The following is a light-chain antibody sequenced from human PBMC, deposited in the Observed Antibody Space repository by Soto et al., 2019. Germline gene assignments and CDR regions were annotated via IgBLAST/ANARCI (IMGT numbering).Light chain of an antibody. CDR1: SSDVGGYNY. CDR2: DVS. Sequence: QSALTQPASVSGSPGQSITISCTGTSSDVGGYNYVSWYQQHPGKAPKLMIYDVSNRPSGVSNRFSGSKSGNTASLTISRLQAKDEADYYCGAYTSNSTQGFRGGSQMTVL. V-gene: IGLV2-14*01. J-gene: IGLJ3*02. CDR3: GAYTSNSTQG.